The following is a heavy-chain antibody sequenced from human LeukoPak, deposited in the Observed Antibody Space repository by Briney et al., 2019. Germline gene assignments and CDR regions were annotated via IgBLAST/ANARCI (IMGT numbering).Heavy chain of an antibody. V-gene: IGHV3-30*04. D-gene: IGHD3-22*01. Sequence: SCKASGGTFSSYAMHWVRQAPGKGLEWVAVISYDGSNKYYADSVKGRFTISRDNSKNTLYLQMDSLRAEDTAVYYCASPRSYYYDSSGYFPFDYWGQGTLVTVSS. CDR1: GGTFSSYA. CDR2: ISYDGSNK. J-gene: IGHJ4*02. CDR3: ASPRSYYYDSSGYFPFDY.